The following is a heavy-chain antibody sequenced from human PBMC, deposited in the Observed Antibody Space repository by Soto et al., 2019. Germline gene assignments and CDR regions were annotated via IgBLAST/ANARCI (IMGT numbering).Heavy chain of an antibody. J-gene: IGHJ4*02. V-gene: IGHV5-51*01. CDR2: IYPGDSDT. Sequence: LGESLKISCKGSGYRFSSYWIAWVRQMPGKGLEWMGIIYPGDSDTRYSPSFEGQVTISADKSNSTAYLHWSSLKASDTAMYYCARHKAPDYDILTGYHYYFDYWGQGTLVTVSS. D-gene: IGHD3-9*01. CDR1: GYRFSSYW. CDR3: ARHKAPDYDILTGYHYYFDY.